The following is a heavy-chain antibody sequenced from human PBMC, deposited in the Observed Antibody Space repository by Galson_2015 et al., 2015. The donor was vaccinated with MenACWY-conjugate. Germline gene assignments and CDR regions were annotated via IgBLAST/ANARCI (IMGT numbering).Heavy chain of an antibody. Sequence: SVKVSCKASGYTFNTYGISWVRQAPGQGLEWLAWISAYSGDSSSARKLQGRVTMTTDKSTSTAYMELRGLTSDDTAVYYCVRERKGYCKTTTCPYFDYRGQGTLVTVSS. J-gene: IGHJ4*02. CDR1: GYTFNTYG. D-gene: IGHD2-2*01. CDR3: VRERKGYCKTTTCPYFDY. V-gene: IGHV1-18*04. CDR2: ISAYSGDS.